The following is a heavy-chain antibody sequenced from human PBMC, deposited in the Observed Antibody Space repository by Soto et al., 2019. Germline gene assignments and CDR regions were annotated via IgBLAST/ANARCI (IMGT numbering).Heavy chain of an antibody. CDR3: ARDRVDSSTSFDY. D-gene: IGHD2-15*01. J-gene: IGHJ4*02. CDR1: PVTFSSYA. V-gene: IGHV1-69*06. CDR2: IIPIFGTA. Sequence: SVQVSCHASPVTFSSYAISWVRQAPGQGLEWMGGIIPIFGTANYAQKFQGRVTITADKSTSTAYMELSSLRSEDTAVYYCARDRVDSSTSFDYWGKGTLVTVSS.